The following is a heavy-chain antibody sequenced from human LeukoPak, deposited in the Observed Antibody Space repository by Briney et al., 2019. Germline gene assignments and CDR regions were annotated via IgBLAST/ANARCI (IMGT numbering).Heavy chain of an antibody. V-gene: IGHV3-48*01. Sequence: GSLRLSCAASGFTFSNYNMNWVRQAPGKGLEWVSYISSDSATKYYADSVKGRFTISRDNAKDSLYLQMNSLRAEDTAVYYCARGDSGSKDWGQGTLVTVSS. CDR1: GFTFSNYN. CDR3: ARGDSGSKD. D-gene: IGHD5-12*01. J-gene: IGHJ4*02. CDR2: ISSDSATK.